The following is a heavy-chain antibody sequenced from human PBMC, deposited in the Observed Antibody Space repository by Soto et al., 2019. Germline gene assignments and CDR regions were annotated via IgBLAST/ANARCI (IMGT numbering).Heavy chain of an antibody. CDR2: IYHGGKS. J-gene: IGHJ5*02. Sequence: PSETLSLTCAVSGGSINSGGYSWSWIRQPPGKGLEWIGYIYHGGKSYYNPSLKSRVIISVDRSKNQFSLKLNSVTAADTAVYYCVSAMVRGPFNCFDPWGLGTLVNVSS. D-gene: IGHD3-10*01. CDR3: VSAMVRGPFNCFDP. V-gene: IGHV4-30-2*01. CDR1: GGSINSGGYS.